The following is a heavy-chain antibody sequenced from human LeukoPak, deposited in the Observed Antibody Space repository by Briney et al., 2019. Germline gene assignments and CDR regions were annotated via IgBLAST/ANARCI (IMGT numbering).Heavy chain of an antibody. CDR1: GGSISSYY. CDR3: ARDTGYYDSSGYDY. D-gene: IGHD3-22*01. J-gene: IGHJ4*02. V-gene: IGHV4-59*01. CDR2: IYYSGST. Sequence: PSETLSLTCTVSGGSISSYYWSWIRQPPGKGLEWIGYIYYSGSTNYNPSLKSRVTISADTSKNQFSLKLSSVTAADTAVYYCARDTGYYDSSGYDYWGQGTLVTVSS.